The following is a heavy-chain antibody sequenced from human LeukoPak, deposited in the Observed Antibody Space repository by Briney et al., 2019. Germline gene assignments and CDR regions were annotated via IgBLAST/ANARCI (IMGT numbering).Heavy chain of an antibody. CDR2: INPRGGST. D-gene: IGHD2-2*01. CDR3: ASDPGCSSTSCPGGFDY. Sequence: RASVKVSCKASGYTFSSYYMRWVRQAPGQGLEWMGIINPRGGSTSYAQKFQGRVTMTRDTSTSTVYMELSSLRSEDTAVYYCASDPGCSSTSCPGGFDYWGQGTLVTVSS. V-gene: IGHV1-46*03. CDR1: GYTFSSYY. J-gene: IGHJ4*02.